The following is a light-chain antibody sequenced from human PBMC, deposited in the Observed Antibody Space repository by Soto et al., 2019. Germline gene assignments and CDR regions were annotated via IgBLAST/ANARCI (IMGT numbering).Light chain of an antibody. CDR3: QSYDSSLSGSV. CDR2: GNS. Sequence: QPVLTQPPSVSGAPVQRVTISCTGSSSNIGPGYDVHWYQQLPGTAPKLLIYGNSNRPSGVPDRFSGSKSGTSASLAITGLQAEDEADSYCQSYDSSLSGSVFGGGTKLTVL. CDR1: SSNIGPGYD. J-gene: IGLJ3*02. V-gene: IGLV1-40*01.